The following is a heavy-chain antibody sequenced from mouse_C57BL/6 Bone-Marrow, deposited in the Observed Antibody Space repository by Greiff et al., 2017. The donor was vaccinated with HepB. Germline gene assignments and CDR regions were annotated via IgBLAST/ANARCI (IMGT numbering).Heavy chain of an antibody. J-gene: IGHJ1*03. Sequence: EVKLVESGGGLVKPGGSLKLSCAASGFTFSSYAMSWVRQTPEKRLEWVATISDGGSYTYYPDNVKGRFTISRDNAKNNLYLQMSHLKSGDTAMYYCARAPITTVVADWYFDVWGTGTTVTVSS. CDR2: ISDGGSYT. V-gene: IGHV5-4*03. CDR3: ARAPITTVVADWYFDV. CDR1: GFTFSSYA. D-gene: IGHD1-1*01.